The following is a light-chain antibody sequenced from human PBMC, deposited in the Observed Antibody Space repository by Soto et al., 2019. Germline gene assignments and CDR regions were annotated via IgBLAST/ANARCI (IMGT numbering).Light chain of an antibody. V-gene: IGKV3-15*01. CDR3: QQYNNWPPFT. Sequence: EIVMTQSPATLSVSPGERATLSCRASQSVSSNLAWYQQKPGQAPRLLIYGSSTRATGIPARFSGSGSGTECTLTISSLQSEDFAVLYCQQYNNWPPFTFGPGTKVDIK. CDR1: QSVSSN. CDR2: GSS. J-gene: IGKJ3*01.